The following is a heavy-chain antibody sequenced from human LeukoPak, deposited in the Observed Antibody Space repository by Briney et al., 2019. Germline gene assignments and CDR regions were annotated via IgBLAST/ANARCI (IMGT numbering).Heavy chain of an antibody. V-gene: IGHV1-8*01. CDR2: MNPNSGDT. D-gene: IGHD3-10*01. J-gene: IGHJ6*02. CDR1: GYTFTSYD. CDR3: ARGLHYYGSGSYRYYYYGMDV. Sequence: ASVKVSCKASGYTFTSYDINWVRQATGQGLERTGWMNPNSGDTGYAQKFQDRVTMTRNTSISTAYMELSSLRSEDTAVYYCARGLHYYGSGSYRYYYYGMDVWGQGATVTVSS.